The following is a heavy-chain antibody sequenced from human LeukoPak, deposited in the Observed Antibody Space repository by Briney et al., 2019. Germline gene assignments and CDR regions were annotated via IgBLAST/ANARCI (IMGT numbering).Heavy chain of an antibody. V-gene: IGHV3-30-3*01. CDR1: GFTSSSYA. J-gene: IGHJ4*02. CDR3: AKDGSSWNFDY. CDR2: ISYDGNNK. D-gene: IGHD6-13*01. Sequence: PGGSLRPSCAASGFTSSSYAMFWVRQAPGKGLEWVALISYDGNNKYYADSVKGRVTISRDNSKNTLYLQMNSLRAEDTAVYYCAKDGSSWNFDYWGQGTLVTVSS.